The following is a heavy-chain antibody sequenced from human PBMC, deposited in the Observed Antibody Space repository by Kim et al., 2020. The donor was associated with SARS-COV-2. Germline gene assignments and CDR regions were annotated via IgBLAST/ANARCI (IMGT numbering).Heavy chain of an antibody. CDR1: GGSISSSSYY. D-gene: IGHD2-2*01. V-gene: IGHV4-39*01. CDR2: IYYSGST. CDR3: ARHLSMHHIAVVPAANSYNWFDP. Sequence: SETLSLTCTVSGGSISSSSYYWGWIRQPPGKGLEWIGSIYYSGSTYYNPSLKSRVTISVDTSKNQFSLKPSSVTAADTAVYYCARHLSMHHIAVVPAANSYNWFDPWGQGTLVTVSS. J-gene: IGHJ5*02.